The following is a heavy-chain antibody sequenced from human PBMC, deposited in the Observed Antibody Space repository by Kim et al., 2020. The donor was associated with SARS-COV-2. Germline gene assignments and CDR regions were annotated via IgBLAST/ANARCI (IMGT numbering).Heavy chain of an antibody. Sequence: SETLSLTCTVSGGSISSGDYYWSWIRQPPGKGLEWIGYIYYSGSTYYNPSLKSRVTISVDTSKNQFSLKLSSVTAADTAVYYCARAPGYYDSSGYYHYYYYGMDVWGQGTTVTVSS. CDR3: ARAPGYYDSSGYYHYYYYGMDV. V-gene: IGHV4-30-4*01. CDR2: IYYSGST. J-gene: IGHJ6*02. D-gene: IGHD3-22*01. CDR1: GGSISSGDYY.